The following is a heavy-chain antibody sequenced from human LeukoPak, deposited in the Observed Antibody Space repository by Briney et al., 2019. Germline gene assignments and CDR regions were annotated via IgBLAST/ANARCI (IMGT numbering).Heavy chain of an antibody. D-gene: IGHD1-1*01. J-gene: IGHJ3*02. CDR3: ATSRPTTGTTWPHPDAFDI. V-gene: IGHV1-24*01. Sequence: GSVKVSCKVSGYTLTELSMHWVRQAPGKGLEWMGGFDPEDGETIYAQKFQGRVTMTEDTSTDTAYMELSSLRSEDTAVYYCATSRPTTGTTWPHPDAFDIWGQGTMVTVSS. CDR1: GYTLTELS. CDR2: FDPEDGET.